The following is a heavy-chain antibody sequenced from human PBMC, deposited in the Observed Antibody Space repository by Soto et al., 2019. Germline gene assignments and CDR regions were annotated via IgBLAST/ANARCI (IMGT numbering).Heavy chain of an antibody. CDR3: ARAIWSLGFDWFDP. D-gene: IGHD3-3*01. CDR2: INHSGST. CDR1: GGSFSGYY. V-gene: IGHV4-34*01. J-gene: IGHJ5*02. Sequence: PSETLSLTCAVYGGSFSGYYWSWIRQPPGKGLEWIVEINHSGSTNYNPSLKSRVTISVDTSKNQFSLKLSSVSAADTAVYYCARAIWSLGFDWFDPWGQGTLVTVSS.